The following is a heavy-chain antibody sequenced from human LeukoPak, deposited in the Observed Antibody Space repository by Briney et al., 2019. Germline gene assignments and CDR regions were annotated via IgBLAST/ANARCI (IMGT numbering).Heavy chain of an antibody. CDR1: GFIFSSYS. D-gene: IGHD3-10*01. CDR3: ARVGLLWSVDY. CDR2: IYSGGST. V-gene: IGHV3-66*01. Sequence: GGSLRLSCAASGFIFSSYSMNWVRQAPGKGLEWVSVIYSGGSTYYADSVKGRFTISRDNSKNTLYLQMNSLRAEDTAVYYCARVGLLWSVDYWGQGTLVTVSS. J-gene: IGHJ4*02.